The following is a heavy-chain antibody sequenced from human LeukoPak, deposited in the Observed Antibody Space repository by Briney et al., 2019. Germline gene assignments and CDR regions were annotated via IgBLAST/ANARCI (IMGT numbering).Heavy chain of an antibody. CDR3: ARPWVSVAGTSHDDY. V-gene: IGHV4-39*01. J-gene: IGHJ4*02. CDR2: IYYSGST. CDR1: GGSISSSSYD. D-gene: IGHD6-19*01. Sequence: SETLSLTCTVSGGSISSSSYDWGWIRQPPGKGLEWIGSIYYSGSTDYNPSLKSRVTISVDTSKTPFSLKLSSVTAADTAVYYCARPWVSVAGTSHDDYWGQGTLVTVSS.